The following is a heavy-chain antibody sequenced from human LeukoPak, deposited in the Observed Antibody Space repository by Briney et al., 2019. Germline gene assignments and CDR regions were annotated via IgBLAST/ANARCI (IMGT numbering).Heavy chain of an antibody. CDR2: IYYSGNT. CDR1: GGSISSYY. V-gene: IGHV4-59*01. Sequence: TSETLSLTCTVSGGSISSYYWSWIRQPPGKGLEWIGYIYYSGNTNYNPSLKSRVTISVDTSKNQFSLKLSSVTAADTAVYYCARAGYYDSSGSVGYFDYWGQGTLVTVSS. CDR3: ARAGYYDSSGSVGYFDY. D-gene: IGHD3-22*01. J-gene: IGHJ4*02.